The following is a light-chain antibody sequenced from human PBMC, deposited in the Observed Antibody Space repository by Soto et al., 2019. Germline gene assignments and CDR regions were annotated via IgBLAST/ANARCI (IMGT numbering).Light chain of an antibody. V-gene: IGKV4-1*01. CDR2: WAS. CDR1: QNVVYSSNNKNY. J-gene: IGKJ4*01. CDR3: QQYYSTPLT. Sequence: DIVMTQSPDSLAVSLGERATINCKSSQNVVYSSNNKNYLAWFQQKIGQPPKLLISWASARESGVPDRFSGSGSGTDFTLTISSLQAEDVAVYFCQQYYSTPLTFGGGTKVESK.